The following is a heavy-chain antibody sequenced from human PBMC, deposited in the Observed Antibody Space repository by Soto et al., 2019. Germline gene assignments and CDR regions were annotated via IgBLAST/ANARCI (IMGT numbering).Heavy chain of an antibody. CDR1: GDSVSSIYH. Sequence: SETLSLTCGVSGDSVSSIYHWACIRQPPGKGLEWVASIYHTGTTYYNPSLTSRVTISIDTSRNQFSLKMSSVTAADSAVYYCARTDTAGYYPYFGQGKLVTVYS. CDR2: IYHTGTT. V-gene: IGHV4-38-2*01. J-gene: IGHJ4*02. D-gene: IGHD3-9*01. CDR3: ARTDTAGYYPY.